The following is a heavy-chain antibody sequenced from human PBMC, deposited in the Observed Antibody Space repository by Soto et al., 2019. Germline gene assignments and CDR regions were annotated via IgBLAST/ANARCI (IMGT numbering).Heavy chain of an antibody. CDR1: GFTLSSYA. J-gene: IGHJ1*01. V-gene: IGHV3-23*01. D-gene: IGHD1-26*01. CDR3: AKDGRGSYLLAEYFQH. Sequence: GGSLRLSCAASGFTLSSYAISWVRQAPGKGLEWVSAISGSDGSTYYADSVKGRFTISRDNSKNTLYLQMNSLRAEDTAVYYCAKDGRGSYLLAEYFQHRGQGTLVTVSS. CDR2: ISGSDGST.